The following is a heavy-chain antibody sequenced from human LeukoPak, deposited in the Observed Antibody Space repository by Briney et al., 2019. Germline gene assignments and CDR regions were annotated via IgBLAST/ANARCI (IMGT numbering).Heavy chain of an antibody. J-gene: IGHJ3*02. V-gene: IGHV3-7*01. CDR1: GFIFSSYL. Sequence: GGSLRLSCAASGFIFSSYLMSWVRQAPGKGLEWVANINQDGSEKYYVDSVKGRFSISRDNAKNSLYLQMKSLRAEDTAVYYCARGKRGGYYGEALDIWGQGTMVTVSS. CDR3: ARGKRGGYYGEALDI. D-gene: IGHD3-3*01. CDR2: INQDGSEK.